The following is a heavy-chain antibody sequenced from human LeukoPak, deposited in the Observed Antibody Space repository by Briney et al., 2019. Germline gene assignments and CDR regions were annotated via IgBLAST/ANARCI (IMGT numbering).Heavy chain of an antibody. V-gene: IGHV4-34*01. CDR1: GGSFSGYY. J-gene: IGHJ4*02. D-gene: IGHD2-2*01. CDR2: INHSGST. CDR3: AGGYCSRANRPKVYFY. Sequence: SETLSLTCAVYGGSFSGYYWSWIRQPPGKGLEWIGEINHSGSTNYNPSLKSRVTMSVDTSKNQFSLRLSSVTAADTAVYYCAGGYCSRANRPKVYFYWGQGTLVTASS.